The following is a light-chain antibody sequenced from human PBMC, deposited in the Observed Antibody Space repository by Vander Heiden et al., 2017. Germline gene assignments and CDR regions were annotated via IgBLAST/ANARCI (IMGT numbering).Light chain of an antibody. V-gene: IGLV2-14*01. CDR3: SSYTSSSTLV. J-gene: IGLJ2*01. CDR1: SSDVGGYKF. Sequence: QSALTQPASVSGSPGQSITISCTGTSSDVGGYKFVPWYQQHPGKAPKVMIYDVSNRPSGVSNRFSGSKSEDEADYYCSSYTSSSTLVFGEGTKLTVL. CDR2: DVS.